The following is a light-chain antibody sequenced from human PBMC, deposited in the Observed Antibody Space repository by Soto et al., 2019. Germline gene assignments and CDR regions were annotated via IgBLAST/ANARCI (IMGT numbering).Light chain of an antibody. Sequence: DIQMTQSPATMSASVGDRVTITCRASQSLSHRLAWYQQKPGKAPKVLIYDASSLESGVPSRFSGSGSGTDFILTSSSLQPDDFANYYFQYYAGVWTFGQGTKVEIK. V-gene: IGKV1-5*01. CDR3: QYYAGVWT. CDR2: DAS. CDR1: QSLSHR. J-gene: IGKJ1*01.